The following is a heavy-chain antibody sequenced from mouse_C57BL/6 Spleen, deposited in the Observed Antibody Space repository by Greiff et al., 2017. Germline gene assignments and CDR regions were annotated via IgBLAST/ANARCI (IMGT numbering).Heavy chain of an antibody. V-gene: IGHV2-2*01. J-gene: IGHJ3*01. D-gene: IGHD1-1*01. CDR1: GFSLTSYG. Sequence: VQLQESGPGLVQPSQSLSITCTVSGFSLTSYGVHWVRQSPGKGLEWLGVIWSGGSTDYNAAFISRLSISKDNSKSQVFFKMNILQADDTAIYYCARNFGTTPSFAYWGQGTLVTVSA. CDR2: IWSGGST. CDR3: ARNFGTTPSFAY.